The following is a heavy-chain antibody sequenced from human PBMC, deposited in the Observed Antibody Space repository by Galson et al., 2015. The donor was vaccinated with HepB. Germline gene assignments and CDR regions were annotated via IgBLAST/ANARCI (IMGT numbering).Heavy chain of an antibody. CDR3: ARNPASYDYYNMDV. V-gene: IGHV3-48*01. CDR2: ISSGGTK. J-gene: IGHJ6*02. Sequence: SLRLSCAVSGFSFTSHSMNWVRQAPGKGLEWVSYISSGGTKYYADSVKGRFTISRDNAKKSMYLHMSSLRAEDTAIYYCARNPASYDYYNMDVWGQGTTATVSS. CDR1: GFSFTSHS.